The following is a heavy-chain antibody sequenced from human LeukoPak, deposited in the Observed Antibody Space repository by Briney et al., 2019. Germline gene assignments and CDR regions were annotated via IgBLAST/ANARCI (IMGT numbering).Heavy chain of an antibody. CDR2: ISAYNGNT. D-gene: IGHD1-26*01. Sequence: ASVKVSCKASGYTFTNYGISWVRQAPGQGLEWMGWISAYNGNTNYAQKLQGRVTMTTDTSTSTAYMELRSLRSDDTAAYYCARVRFDEWELLEFDYWGQGTLVTVSS. V-gene: IGHV1-18*01. J-gene: IGHJ4*02. CDR1: GYTFTNYG. CDR3: ARVRFDEWELLEFDY.